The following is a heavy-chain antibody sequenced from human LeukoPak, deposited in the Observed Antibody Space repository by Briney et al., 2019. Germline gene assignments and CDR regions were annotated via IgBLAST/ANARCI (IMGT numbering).Heavy chain of an antibody. J-gene: IGHJ4*02. CDR1: GFTVSSNY. V-gene: IGHV3-53*01. Sequence: PGGSLRLSCAASGFTVSSNYMSWVRQAPGKGLEWVSVIYSGGSTYYADSVKGRFTISRDNSKNTLYLQMNSPRAEDTAVYYCARASRLYGSGSYYDYWGQGTLVTVSS. D-gene: IGHD3-10*01. CDR2: IYSGGST. CDR3: ARASRLYGSGSYYDY.